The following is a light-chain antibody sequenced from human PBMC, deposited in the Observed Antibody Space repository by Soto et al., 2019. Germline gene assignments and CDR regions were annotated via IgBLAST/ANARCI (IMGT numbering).Light chain of an antibody. CDR3: QQYGSSGT. Sequence: EIVMTQSPATLSLSPGERATLSCRASQSVSSSYLSWYQQKPGQAPRLLIYGASTRATGIPARFSGSGSGTDFTLTISSLQPEDFAVYYCQQYGSSGTFGQGTKVDNK. CDR2: GAS. V-gene: IGKV3D-7*01. CDR1: QSVSSSY. J-gene: IGKJ1*01.